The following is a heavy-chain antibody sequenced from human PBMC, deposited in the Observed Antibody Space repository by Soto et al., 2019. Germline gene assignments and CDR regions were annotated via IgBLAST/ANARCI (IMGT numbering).Heavy chain of an antibody. CDR3: GRGRSGQIVVFF. Sequence: ASVKVSCKASGYTFTGHYIHWVRQAPEQGPEWMGEIGPESGATRYAQKFQGRVTMTRDTSITTVYMELKNLSPDDTAVYYCGRGRSGQIVVFFWGQGAPVTVSS. J-gene: IGHJ4*02. CDR2: IGPESGAT. V-gene: IGHV1-2*02. CDR1: GYTFTGHY. D-gene: IGHD3-22*01.